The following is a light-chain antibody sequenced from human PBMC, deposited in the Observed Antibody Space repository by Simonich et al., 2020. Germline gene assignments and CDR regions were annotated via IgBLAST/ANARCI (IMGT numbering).Light chain of an antibody. CDR3: QQYYSTPWT. V-gene: IGKV4-1*01. J-gene: IGKJ1*01. CDR2: WAS. Sequence: DIVMTQSPDSLAVSLGERATINCKSSQSVLYSSNNKNYLACYQQKPGQPPKLLIYWASTRESVVPDRFSGSGSGTDFTLTISSLQAEDVAVYYCQQYYSTPWTFGQGTKVEIK. CDR1: QSVLYSSNNKNY.